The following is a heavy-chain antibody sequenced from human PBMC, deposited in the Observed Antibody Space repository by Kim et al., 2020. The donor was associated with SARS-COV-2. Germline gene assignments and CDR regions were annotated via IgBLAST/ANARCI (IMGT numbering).Heavy chain of an antibody. CDR2: IIPIFGTA. J-gene: IGHJ4*02. CDR1: GGTFSSYA. V-gene: IGHV1-69*13. Sequence: SVKVSCKASGGTFSSYAISWVRQAPGQGLEWMGGIIPIFGTANYAQKFQGRVTITADESTSTAYMELSSLRSEDTAVYYCARAGDYYGSGADAAYFDYWGQGTLVTVSS. CDR3: ARAGDYYGSGADAAYFDY. D-gene: IGHD3-10*01.